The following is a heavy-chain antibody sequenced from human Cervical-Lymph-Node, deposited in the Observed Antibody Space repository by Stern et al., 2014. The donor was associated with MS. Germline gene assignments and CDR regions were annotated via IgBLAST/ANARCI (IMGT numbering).Heavy chain of an antibody. V-gene: IGHV4-61*02. CDR3: ARVVSAVAVPGMYWLDP. J-gene: IGHJ5*02. CDR1: GASITSGSYY. Sequence: QVQLQESGPGLVKPSQTLSLTCAVSGASITSGSYYWTWIRQAAGKRLEWIGRIYTGGTPNYIPSLECRVSISMERSRNPVSLKVPSVTAADTAVYYCARVVSAVAVPGMYWLDPWGQGTLVTVSS. CDR2: IYTGGTP. D-gene: IGHD2-2*01.